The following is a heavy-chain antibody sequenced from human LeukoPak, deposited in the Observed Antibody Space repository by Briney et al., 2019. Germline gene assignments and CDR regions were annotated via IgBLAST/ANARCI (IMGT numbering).Heavy chain of an antibody. J-gene: IGHJ4*02. CDR3: ARDLSSTANWEFDY. CDR1: GYTFTDYF. Sequence: ASVKVSCKTSGYTFTDYFIHWVRQAPGQGLEWMGRVNPKSAVTEPEQKFQGRVTMTRDTSISTVYMELNRLTSDDTALCYRARDLSSTANWEFDYWGQGTLVTVSS. V-gene: IGHV1-2*06. D-gene: IGHD7-27*01. CDR2: VNPKSAVT.